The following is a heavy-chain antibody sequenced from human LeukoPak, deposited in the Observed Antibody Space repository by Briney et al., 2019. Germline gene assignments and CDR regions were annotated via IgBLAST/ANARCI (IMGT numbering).Heavy chain of an antibody. J-gene: IGHJ4*02. Sequence: GGSLRLSCAASGFTFRRCGMHWVRQDPGKGLEWVTFIQYDGSNEYYADSVKGRFTITRDNSKNTLYLQMSSLGVEDTAVYYCARESGSGGDYWGQGTLATVSS. CDR2: IQYDGSNE. CDR1: GFTFRRCG. CDR3: ARESGSGGDY. V-gene: IGHV3-30*02. D-gene: IGHD5-12*01.